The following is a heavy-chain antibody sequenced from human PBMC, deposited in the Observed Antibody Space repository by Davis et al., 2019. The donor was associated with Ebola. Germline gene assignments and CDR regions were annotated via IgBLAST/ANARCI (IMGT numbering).Heavy chain of an antibody. CDR1: GGTFSSYA. J-gene: IGHJ4*02. Sequence: SVKVSCKASGGTFSSYAISWVRQAPGQGLEWMGGIIPIFGTANYAQKFQGRVTITADESTSTAYMELSSLRSEDTAVYYCARVGAGATSFDYWGQGTLVTVSS. V-gene: IGHV1-69*13. D-gene: IGHD1-26*01. CDR3: ARVGAGATSFDY. CDR2: IIPIFGTA.